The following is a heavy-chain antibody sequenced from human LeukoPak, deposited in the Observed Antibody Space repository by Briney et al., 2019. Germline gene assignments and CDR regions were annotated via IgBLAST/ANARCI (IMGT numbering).Heavy chain of an antibody. V-gene: IGHV3-23*01. D-gene: IGHD4-17*01. Sequence: GGSLRLSCAASGFTFSTFAMTWVRQAPGKGLEWVSSITGTRYTTYNTDSVKGRFTISRDNSKNTLYLQMNSLRADDTAVYYCTKDPNGDYVGAFDPWGQGTLVTVSS. J-gene: IGHJ5*02. CDR3: TKDPNGDYVGAFDP. CDR2: ITGTRYTT. CDR1: GFTFSTFA.